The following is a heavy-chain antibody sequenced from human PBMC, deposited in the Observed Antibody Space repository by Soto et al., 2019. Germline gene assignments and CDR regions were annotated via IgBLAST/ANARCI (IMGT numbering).Heavy chain of an antibody. J-gene: IGHJ1*01. V-gene: IGHV1-46*03. CDR3: ARDSSGDSSGYYYRTEYFQH. CDR1: GYTFTSYY. CDR2: INPSGGST. Sequence: ASVKVSCKASGYTFTSYYMHWVRQAPGQGLEWMGIINPSGGSTSYAQKFQGRVTMTRDTSTSTVYMELSSLRSEDTAVYYCARDSSGDSSGYYYRTEYFQHWGQGTLVTXSS. D-gene: IGHD3-22*01.